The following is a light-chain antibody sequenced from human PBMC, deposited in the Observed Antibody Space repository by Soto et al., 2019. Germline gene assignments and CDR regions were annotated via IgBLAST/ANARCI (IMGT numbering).Light chain of an antibody. V-gene: IGKV3-11*01. CDR1: QSVDSN. Sequence: EIVMTQSPATLSVSPGERATLSCRASQSVDSNLAWYQQKPCQAHRLIIYDASNRATGIPARFSGSGSGTDFTLTISSLEPEDFAVYYCQQRSDWPTITFGQGTRLELK. CDR3: QQRSDWPTIT. CDR2: DAS. J-gene: IGKJ5*01.